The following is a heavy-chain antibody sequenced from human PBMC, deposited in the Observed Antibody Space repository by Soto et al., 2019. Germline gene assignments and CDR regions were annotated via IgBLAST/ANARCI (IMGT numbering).Heavy chain of an antibody. V-gene: IGHV4-30-4*01. CDR2: IYYSGST. CDR3: ARGLRVSSDWFDP. D-gene: IGHD6-13*01. CDR1: GGSISSGDYY. J-gene: IGHJ5*02. Sequence: SETLSLTCTVSGGSISSGDYYWSWIRQPPGKGLEWIGYIYYSGSTYYNPSLKSRVTISVDTSKNQFSLKLSSVTAADTAVYYCARGLRVSSDWFDPWGQGTLVTAPQ.